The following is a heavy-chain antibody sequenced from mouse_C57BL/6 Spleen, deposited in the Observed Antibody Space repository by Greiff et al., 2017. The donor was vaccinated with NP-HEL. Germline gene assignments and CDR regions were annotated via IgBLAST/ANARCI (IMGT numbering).Heavy chain of an antibody. J-gene: IGHJ2*01. D-gene: IGHD1-1*01. CDR2: INPSSGYT. CDR3: ANYYYGSSSYYFDY. V-gene: IGHV1-7*01. CDR1: GYTFTSYW. Sequence: QVHVKQSGAELAKPGASVKLSCKASGYTFTSYWMHWVKQRPGQGLEWIGYINPSSGYTKYNQKFKDKATLTADKSSSTAYMQLSSLTYEDSAVYYCANYYYGSSSYYFDYWGQGTTLTVSS.